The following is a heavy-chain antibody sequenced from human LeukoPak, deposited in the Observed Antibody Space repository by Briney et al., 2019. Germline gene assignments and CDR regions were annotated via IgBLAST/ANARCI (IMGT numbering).Heavy chain of an antibody. Sequence: ASVKVSCKASGYTFTSYYMHWVRHDPGQGLEWMGIINPSGGSTSYAQKFEGRVTMTRDRSTSTVYMELSSLRSEDTAVYYCARDLEGRITMVRGARGVGMDVWGQGTTVTVSS. V-gene: IGHV1-46*01. CDR2: INPSGGST. CDR1: GYTFTSYY. CDR3: ARDLEGRITMVRGARGVGMDV. J-gene: IGHJ6*02. D-gene: IGHD3-10*01.